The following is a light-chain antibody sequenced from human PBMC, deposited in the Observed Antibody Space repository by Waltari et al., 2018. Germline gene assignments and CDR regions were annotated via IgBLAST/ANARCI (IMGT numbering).Light chain of an antibody. CDR3: SSYTSSSTLVV. V-gene: IGLV2-14*03. Sequence: QSALTQPASVSGSPGQSIPISCTGTSSYVGGYNYVSRYQQHPGKAPKLMIYDVSNRPSGVSNRFSGSKSGNTASLTISGLQAEDEADYYCSSYTSSSTLVVFGGGTKLTVL. J-gene: IGLJ2*01. CDR1: SSYVGGYNY. CDR2: DVS.